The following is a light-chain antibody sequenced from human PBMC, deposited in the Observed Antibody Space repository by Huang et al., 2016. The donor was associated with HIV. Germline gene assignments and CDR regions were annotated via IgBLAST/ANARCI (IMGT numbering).Light chain of an antibody. J-gene: IGKJ2*01. CDR3: MEAQHRT. CDR2: LGS. CDR1: QSLLHSNGYNY. V-gene: IGKV2-28*01. Sequence: DIVMTQTPVSLPATPGEPASISCRSSQSLLHSNGYNYVDWYVQKPGQSPQLLIYLGSNRASGVPDRVSGSGSGTDFTLKISRVEAEDVGVYYCMEAQHRTFGQGTRLEIK.